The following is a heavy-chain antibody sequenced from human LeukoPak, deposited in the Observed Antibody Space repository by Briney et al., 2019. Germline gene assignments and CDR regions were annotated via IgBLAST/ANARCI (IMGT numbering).Heavy chain of an antibody. V-gene: IGHV4-61*08. D-gene: IGHD1-26*01. J-gene: IGHJ4*02. Sequence: SETLSLTCTVSWAFLGSAGYHRSWIRQPPGGGLEGIGNIYYISNTNYNPSLKSRVTMSVDPSKNQFSLKLNSVTAADTAVYYCARTQSQSGSYRYYFGYWGQGTLVTVSS. CDR2: IYYISNT. CDR3: ARTQSQSGSYRYYFGY. CDR1: WAFLGSAGYH.